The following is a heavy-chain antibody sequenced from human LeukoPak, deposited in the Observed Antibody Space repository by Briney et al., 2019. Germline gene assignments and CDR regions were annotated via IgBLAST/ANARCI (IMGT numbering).Heavy chain of an antibody. D-gene: IGHD5-24*01. V-gene: IGHV3-53*01. Sequence: GGSLRLSCAASGFTVSSNYMSWVRKAPGKGLEWVSVIYSGGSTYYADSVKGRFTISRDNSKNTLYLQMNSLRAEDTAVYYCARCNGYNGYYFDYWGQGTLVTVSS. CDR2: IYSGGST. CDR1: GFTVSSNY. CDR3: ARCNGYNGYYFDY. J-gene: IGHJ4*02.